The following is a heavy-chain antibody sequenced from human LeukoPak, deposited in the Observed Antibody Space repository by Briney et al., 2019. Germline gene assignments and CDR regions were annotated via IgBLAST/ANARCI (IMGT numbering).Heavy chain of an antibody. Sequence: PSETLSLTCTVSGGSISSSSYYWGWIGQPPGKGLEWIGSIYYSGSTYYNPSLKSRVTISVDTSKNQFSLKLSSVTAADTAVYYCASRAPYYDILTGYYEDYWGQGTLVTVSS. D-gene: IGHD3-9*01. CDR1: GGSISSSSYY. CDR3: ASRAPYYDILTGYYEDY. CDR2: IYYSGST. J-gene: IGHJ4*02. V-gene: IGHV4-39*01.